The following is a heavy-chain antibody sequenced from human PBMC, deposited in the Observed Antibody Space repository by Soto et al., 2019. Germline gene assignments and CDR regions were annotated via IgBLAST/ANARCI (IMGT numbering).Heavy chain of an antibody. CDR2: IYYSGST. Sequence: QVQLQESGPGLVKPLQTLSLTCTVSGGSISSGGYYWSWIRQHPGKGLEWIGYIYYSGSTYYNPSLRSRVTLSVDTSKNQFSLKLSSVTAADTAVYYCARGSGIVVIPAAYFDYWGQGTLVTVSS. J-gene: IGHJ4*02. CDR3: ARGSGIVVIPAAYFDY. D-gene: IGHD2-2*01. CDR1: GGSISSGGYY. V-gene: IGHV4-31*03.